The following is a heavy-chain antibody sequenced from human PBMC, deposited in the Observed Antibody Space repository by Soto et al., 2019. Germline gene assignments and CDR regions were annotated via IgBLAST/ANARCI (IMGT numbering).Heavy chain of an antibody. D-gene: IGHD2-8*02. Sequence: QVQLQESGPGLVKPLETLSLTCTVSGGSISSYYWSWIRQPAGKGLEWIGRVYFSGSTKYKSSLQSRVTMSVDTSKNPFSLKLSSVTAADTAVYYCASFGVRVNSPGNWFDPWGQGTLVTVSS. CDR3: ASFGVRVNSPGNWFDP. CDR2: VYFSGST. J-gene: IGHJ5*02. V-gene: IGHV4-4*07. CDR1: GGSISSYY.